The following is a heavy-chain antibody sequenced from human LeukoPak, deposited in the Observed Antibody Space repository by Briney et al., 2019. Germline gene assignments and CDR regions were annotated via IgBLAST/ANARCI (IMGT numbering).Heavy chain of an antibody. J-gene: IGHJ4*02. D-gene: IGHD1-26*01. CDR2: ISPGDSDT. Sequence: GESLKISCKGSGYSFTSYWIGWVRQMPGKGLEWMGLISPGDSDTRYSPSLQGHVTISADKHSSTAYLQWSSLKASDTAMYYCARSASYLVGHDYWGQGTLLSVSS. V-gene: IGHV5-51*04. CDR1: GYSFTSYW. CDR3: ARSASYLVGHDY.